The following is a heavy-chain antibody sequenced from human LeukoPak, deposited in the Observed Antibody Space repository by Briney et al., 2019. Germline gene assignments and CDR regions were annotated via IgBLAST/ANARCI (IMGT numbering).Heavy chain of an antibody. CDR3: ARGLYGSGSTLIDY. D-gene: IGHD3-10*01. CDR2: IYTSGST. J-gene: IGHJ4*02. CDR1: GGSISSYY. V-gene: IGHV4-4*07. Sequence: SETLSLTCTVSGGSISSYYWSWIRQPARKGLEWIGRIYTSGSTNYNPSLKSRVTMSVDTSKNQFSLKLSSVTAADTAVYYCARGLYGSGSTLIDYWGQGTLVTVSS.